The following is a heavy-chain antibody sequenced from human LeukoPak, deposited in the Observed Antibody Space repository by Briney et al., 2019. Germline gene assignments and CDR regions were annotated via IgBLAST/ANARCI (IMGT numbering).Heavy chain of an antibody. D-gene: IGHD3-10*01. CDR1: GGSISSSSYY. J-gene: IGHJ5*02. CDR2: IYYSGST. CDR3: ARDYGSGSYSIRRRYNWFDP. V-gene: IGHV4-39*07. Sequence: SETLSLTCTVPGGSISSSSYYWGWIRQPPGKGLEWIGSIYYSGSTYYNPSLKSRVTISVDTSKNQFSLKLSSVTAADTAVYYCARDYGSGSYSIRRRYNWFDPWGQGTLVTVSS.